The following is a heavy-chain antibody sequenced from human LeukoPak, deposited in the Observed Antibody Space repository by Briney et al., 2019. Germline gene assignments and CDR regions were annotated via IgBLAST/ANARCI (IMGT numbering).Heavy chain of an antibody. CDR2: IVVGSGNT. J-gene: IGHJ4*02. CDR1: GFTFTSSA. D-gene: IGHD1-26*01. V-gene: IGHV1-58*02. Sequence: GTSVKVSCKASGFTFTSSAMQWVRQARGQRLEWIGWIVVGSGNTNYAQKFQERVTITRDMSTSTAYMELSSLRAEDTAVYYCAKYSGGSIYYFDYWGQGTLVTVSS. CDR3: AKYSGGSIYYFDY.